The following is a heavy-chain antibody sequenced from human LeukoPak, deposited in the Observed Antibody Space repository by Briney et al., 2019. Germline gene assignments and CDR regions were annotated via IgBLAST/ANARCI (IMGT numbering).Heavy chain of an antibody. D-gene: IGHD6-13*01. Sequence: GGSLRLSCAASGLTFSSYAMSWVRQAPGKGLEWVSGISGNGGGTYYADSVKGRFTISRDNSKNTLYLQMNSLRVGDTAVYYCARRVAAAGHKWFDPWGQGTLVTVSS. V-gene: IGHV3-23*01. CDR2: ISGNGGGT. CDR1: GLTFSSYA. J-gene: IGHJ5*02. CDR3: ARRVAAAGHKWFDP.